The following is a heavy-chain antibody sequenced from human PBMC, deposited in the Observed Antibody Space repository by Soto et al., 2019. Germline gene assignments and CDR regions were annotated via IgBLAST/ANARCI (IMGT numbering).Heavy chain of an antibody. CDR1: GGSIYRSGYY. V-gene: IGHV4-39*01. Sequence: SETLSLTCTVSGGSIYRSGYYWGWIRQPPGRGLEWIGNIDYNGVTYSNPSLKSRVTISRDTSKNQFSLKLTSVTAADTTLYYCGKVLVGATGHTDSDSWGPGTLVTVSS. CDR3: GKVLVGATGHTDSDS. CDR2: IDYNGVT. J-gene: IGHJ4*02. D-gene: IGHD2-15*01.